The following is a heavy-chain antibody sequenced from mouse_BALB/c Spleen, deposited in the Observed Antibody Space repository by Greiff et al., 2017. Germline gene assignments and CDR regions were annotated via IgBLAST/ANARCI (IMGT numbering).Heavy chain of an antibody. D-gene: IGHD2-4*01. J-gene: IGHJ3*01. Sequence: QVQLQQSGAELVRPGASVKISCKGSGYTFTDYAMHWVKQSHAKSLEWIGVISTYYGDASYNQKFKGKATMTVDKSSSTAYMELARLTSEDSAIYYCAREPHYDYDRGWFAYWGQGTLVTVSA. CDR1: GYTFTDYA. CDR2: ISTYYGDA. CDR3: AREPHYDYDRGWFAY. V-gene: IGHV1S137*01.